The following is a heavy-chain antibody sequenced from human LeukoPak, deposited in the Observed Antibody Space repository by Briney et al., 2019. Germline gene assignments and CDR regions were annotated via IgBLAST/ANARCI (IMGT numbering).Heavy chain of an antibody. D-gene: IGHD2-8*01. CDR3: ARGGVIRYYYYGMDV. V-gene: IGHV4-59*01. Sequence: PSETLSLTCTVSGGSITSYYWSWIRQPPGKGLEWIGFIYYSGGADYKPSLKSRVTISIDTSKNQFSLKLISVTAADTAVYYCARGGVIRYYYYGMDVWGQGTTVTVSS. CDR1: GGSITSYY. J-gene: IGHJ6*02. CDR2: IYYSGGA.